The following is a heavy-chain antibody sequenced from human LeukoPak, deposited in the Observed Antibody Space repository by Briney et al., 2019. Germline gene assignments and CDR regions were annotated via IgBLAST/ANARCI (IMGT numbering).Heavy chain of an antibody. V-gene: IGHV3-23*01. CDR1: GFTFSSYG. J-gene: IGHJ3*02. CDR3: AKGYDSSGYYPGDAFDI. D-gene: IGHD3-22*01. Sequence: GGSLRLSCAASGFTFSSYGMSWVRQAPGKGLEWVSAISGSGGSTYYADSVKGRFTISRDNSKNTLYLQMNSLRAEDTAVYYCAKGYDSSGYYPGDAFDIWGQGTMVTVSS. CDR2: ISGSGGST.